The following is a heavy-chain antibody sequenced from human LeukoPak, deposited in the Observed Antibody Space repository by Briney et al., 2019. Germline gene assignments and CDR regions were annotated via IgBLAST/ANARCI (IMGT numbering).Heavy chain of an antibody. CDR3: ARSASTYYYDSSGYYLDY. CDR1: GFTFDDYG. Sequence: GGSLRLSCAASGFTFDDYGMSWVRQAPGKGLEWVSGINWNGGSTGYADSVKGRFTISRDNAKNSLYLQMNSLRAEDTALYYCARSASTYYYDSSGYYLDYWGQGTLATVSS. CDR2: INWNGGST. D-gene: IGHD3-22*01. J-gene: IGHJ4*02. V-gene: IGHV3-20*04.